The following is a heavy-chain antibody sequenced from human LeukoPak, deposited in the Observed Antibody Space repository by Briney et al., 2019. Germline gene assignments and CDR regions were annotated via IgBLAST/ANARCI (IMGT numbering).Heavy chain of an antibody. V-gene: IGHV1-2*02. CDR3: ARRNGAGFDY. Sequence: GASVKVSCKASGYTFSGHYIHWVRQAPGQGLEWMAWINPNSGDTDFAQRFQGRVTLTRDTSMSAAYMELSRLRSDDTAVYFCARRNGAGFDYWGQGTLVIVSS. D-gene: IGHD3-10*01. J-gene: IGHJ4*02. CDR2: INPNSGDT. CDR1: GYTFSGHY.